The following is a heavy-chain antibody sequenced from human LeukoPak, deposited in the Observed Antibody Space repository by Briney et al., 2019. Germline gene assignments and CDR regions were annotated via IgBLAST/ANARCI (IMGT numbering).Heavy chain of an antibody. CDR1: GFTFSSYS. CDR2: ITSSSSYI. Sequence: GGSLRLSCAASGFTFSSYSMNWVRQAPGKGLEWVSSITSSSSYIYYADSVKGRFTISRDNAKNSLYLKMNSLRAEDTAVYYCARDPEYVLRFLEWLPGVYGMDVWGQGTTVTVSS. J-gene: IGHJ6*01. CDR3: ARDPEYVLRFLEWLPGVYGMDV. D-gene: IGHD3-3*01. V-gene: IGHV3-21*01.